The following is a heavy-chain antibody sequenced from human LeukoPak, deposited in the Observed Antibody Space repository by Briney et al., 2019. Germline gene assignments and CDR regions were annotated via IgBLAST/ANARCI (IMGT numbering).Heavy chain of an antibody. J-gene: IGHJ6*03. CDR3: ARSLHYGDYSNFYYYYYMDA. CDR2: IYTSGST. Sequence: SETLSLTCTVSGGSISSGSYYWSWMRQPAGKELEWIGRIYTSGSTNYNPSLKSRVTISVDTSKNQFSLKLSSVTAADTAVYYCARSLHYGDYSNFYYYYYMDAWGKGTTVTISS. D-gene: IGHD4-17*01. CDR1: GGSISSGSYY. V-gene: IGHV4-61*02.